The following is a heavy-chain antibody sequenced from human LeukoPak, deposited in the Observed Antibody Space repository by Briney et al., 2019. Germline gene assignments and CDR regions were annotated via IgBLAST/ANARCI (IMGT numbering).Heavy chain of an antibody. CDR2: INPNSGGT. CDR3: AREEVAAAGRYYYYGMDV. Sequence: ASVKVSCKASGYTFTGYYMHWVRQAPGQGLEWMGWINPNSGGTNYAQKFQGRVTMTRDTSIGTAYMELSRLRSDDTAVYYCAREEVAAAGRYYYYGMDVWGQGTTVTVSS. D-gene: IGHD6-13*01. V-gene: IGHV1-2*02. CDR1: GYTFTGYY. J-gene: IGHJ6*02.